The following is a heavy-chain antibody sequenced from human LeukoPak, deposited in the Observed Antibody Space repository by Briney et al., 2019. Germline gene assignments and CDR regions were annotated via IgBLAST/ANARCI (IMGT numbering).Heavy chain of an antibody. CDR3: ARGDYYDSSGYQSPSFDY. Sequence: PSETLSLTCTVSGGSISSSSYYRGWIRQPPGKGLEWIGSIYYSGSTYYNPSLKSRVTISVDTSKNQFSLKLSSVTAADTAVYYCARGDYYDSSGYQSPSFDYWGQGTLVTVSS. V-gene: IGHV4-39*01. CDR1: GGSISSSSYY. J-gene: IGHJ4*02. D-gene: IGHD3-22*01. CDR2: IYYSGST.